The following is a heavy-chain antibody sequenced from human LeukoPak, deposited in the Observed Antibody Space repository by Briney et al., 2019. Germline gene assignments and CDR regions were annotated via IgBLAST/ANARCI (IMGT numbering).Heavy chain of an antibody. J-gene: IGHJ4*02. V-gene: IGHV4-4*02. Sequence: PSETLSLTCAVSGGSISSSNWWSWVRPPPGKGLEWIGEIYHSGSTNYNPSLKSRVTISVDKSKNHFSLQLSSVTAADTAVYYCARVDVEQWLVKFDYWGQGTLVTVSS. CDR2: IYHSGST. D-gene: IGHD6-19*01. CDR3: ARVDVEQWLVKFDY. CDR1: GGSISSSNW.